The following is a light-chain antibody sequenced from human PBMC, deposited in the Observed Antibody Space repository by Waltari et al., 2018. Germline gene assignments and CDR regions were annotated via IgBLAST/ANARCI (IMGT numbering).Light chain of an antibody. V-gene: IGKV1-33*01. J-gene: IGKJ3*01. CDR1: QDINNY. Sequence: DIQMTQSPFPLSASVGVSITITCQASQDINNYLNCYPQKPGKAHKILIYDAYDLELGVPSRFSGSGSVTDFTLTISSLQPEDVGTYYCQQYDNVPLTFGPGTKVDIK. CDR2: DAY. CDR3: QQYDNVPLT.